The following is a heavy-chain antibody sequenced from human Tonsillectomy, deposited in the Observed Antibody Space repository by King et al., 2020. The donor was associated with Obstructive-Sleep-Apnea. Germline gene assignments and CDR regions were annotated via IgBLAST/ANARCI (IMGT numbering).Heavy chain of an antibody. CDR2: INHSGST. V-gene: IGHV4-34*01. D-gene: IGHD4-11*01. CDR3: ASEPYSNYYYGIDV. J-gene: IGHJ6*02. CDR1: GGSFSGYY. Sequence: VQLQQWGAGLLKPSETLSLTCAVYGGSFSGYYWSWIRQPPGKGLEWIGEINHSGSTNYNPSLKSRVTISVDTSKNQFSLKLSSVTAADTAVYYCASEPYSNYYYGIDVWGQGTPVTVSS.